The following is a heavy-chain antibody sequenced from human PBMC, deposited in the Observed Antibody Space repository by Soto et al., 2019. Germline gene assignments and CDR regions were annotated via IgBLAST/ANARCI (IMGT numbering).Heavy chain of an antibody. Sequence: GGSLRLSCAASGFTFSSYSMSWVRQAPGKGQEWVSSISTSSTKIFYADSVKGRFTISRDNAKNSLYLQMNSLRAEDTAVYYCARPMIPSRWYYAVYWYQGTQVAGSS. J-gene: IGHJ4*02. CDR3: ARPMIPSRWYYAVY. CDR2: ISTSSTKI. CDR1: GFTFSSYS. V-gene: IGHV3-21*01. D-gene: IGHD6-19*01.